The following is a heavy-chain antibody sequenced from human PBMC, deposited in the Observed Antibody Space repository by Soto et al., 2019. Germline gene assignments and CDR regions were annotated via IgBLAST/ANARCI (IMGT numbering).Heavy chain of an antibody. D-gene: IGHD1-1*01. V-gene: IGHV3-30*18. CDR1: GFTFSSYG. J-gene: IGHJ4*02. CDR2: ISYDGSNK. Sequence: GGSLRLSCAASGFTFSSYGMHWVRQAPGKGLEWVAVISYDGSNKYYADSVKGRFTISRDNSKNTLYLQMNSLRAEDTAVYYCAKMNWRGRREVDYWGQGTLVTVSS. CDR3: AKMNWRGRREVDY.